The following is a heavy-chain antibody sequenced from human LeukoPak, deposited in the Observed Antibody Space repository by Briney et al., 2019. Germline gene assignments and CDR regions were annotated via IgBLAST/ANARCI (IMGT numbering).Heavy chain of an antibody. Sequence: SETLSFTCAVYGGSFSGYYWSWIRQPPGKGLEWIGEINHSGSTNYNPSLKSRVTISVDTSKNQFSLKLSSVTAADTAVYYCARGPVAAGIDYWGQGTLVTVSS. D-gene: IGHD6-19*01. V-gene: IGHV4-34*01. CDR2: INHSGST. CDR1: GGSFSGYY. CDR3: ARGPVAAGIDY. J-gene: IGHJ4*02.